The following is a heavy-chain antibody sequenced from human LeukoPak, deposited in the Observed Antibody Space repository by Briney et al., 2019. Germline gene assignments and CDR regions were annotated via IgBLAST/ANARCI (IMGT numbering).Heavy chain of an antibody. CDR3: ATAGSGRYYYMDV. V-gene: IGHV1-18*01. CDR2: ISAYNRNT. J-gene: IGHJ6*03. D-gene: IGHD3-10*01. CDR1: GYTFTSYG. Sequence: GASVKVSCKASGYTFTSYGISWVRQAPGQGREWMGWISAYNRNTTYAQKLQGRVTMTTDTSTSPAYMELRSLRSDDTAVYYCATAGSGRYYYMDVWGKGTTVTVSS.